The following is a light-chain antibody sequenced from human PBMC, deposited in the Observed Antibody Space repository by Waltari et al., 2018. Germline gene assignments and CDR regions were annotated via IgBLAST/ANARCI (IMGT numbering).Light chain of an antibody. CDR3: QQRSDWPSIT. CDR2: DSS. Sequence: EIVLTQSPDTLSLSPGERATLSCRASQSVSNLLAWYQQKPGQTPRLLIYDSSNRAAGIPVRFSGSGSGTDFTLTISSLEPEDSAVYYCQQRSDWPSITFGQGTRLEIK. V-gene: IGKV3-11*01. CDR1: QSVSNL. J-gene: IGKJ5*01.